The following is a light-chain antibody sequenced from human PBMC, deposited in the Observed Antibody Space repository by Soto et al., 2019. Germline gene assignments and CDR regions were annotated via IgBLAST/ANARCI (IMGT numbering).Light chain of an antibody. Sequence: EIVMTQSAATLSVSPGERATLSCRASQSVSSHLAWYQQKPGQAPRLLIYNASNRTTGIPARFSGSGSGTDFTLTISSLEPEDFAVYYCQQFGSSPLTFGGGTKVDIK. J-gene: IGKJ4*01. CDR2: NAS. V-gene: IGKV3-11*01. CDR1: QSVSSH. CDR3: QQFGSSPLT.